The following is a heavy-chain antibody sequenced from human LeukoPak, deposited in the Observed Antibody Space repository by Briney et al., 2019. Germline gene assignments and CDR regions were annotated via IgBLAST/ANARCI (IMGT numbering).Heavy chain of an antibody. J-gene: IGHJ3*02. CDR3: ARSNYFQPVAWAIDI. V-gene: IGHV4-59*02. CDR1: GGSVSGHY. CDR2: IYYSGST. Sequence: SETLSLTCSVSGGSVSGHYWSWIRQPPGKGLEWIGYIYYSGSTNYNPSLKSRLTISVDTSKNQFSLKLTSVTAADTAVYYCARSNYFQPVAWAIDIWGQGTMVTVSP. D-gene: IGHD2/OR15-2a*01.